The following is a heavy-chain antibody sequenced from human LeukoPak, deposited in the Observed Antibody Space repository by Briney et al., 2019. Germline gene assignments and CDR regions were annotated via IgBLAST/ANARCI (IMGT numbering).Heavy chain of an antibody. D-gene: IGHD3-16*01. Sequence: ASVKVSCKVSGYTLTELSMHWVRQAPGKGLEWMGGFDPEDGETIYAQKFQGRVTMTEDTATDTAYMELSSLRSEDTAVYYCARDNDSRDPPRFDYWGQGTLVTVSS. CDR2: FDPEDGET. V-gene: IGHV1-24*01. J-gene: IGHJ4*02. CDR3: ARDNDSRDPPRFDY. CDR1: GYTLTELS.